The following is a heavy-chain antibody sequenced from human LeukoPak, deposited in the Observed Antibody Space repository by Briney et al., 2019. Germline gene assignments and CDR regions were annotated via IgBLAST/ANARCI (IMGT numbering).Heavy chain of an antibody. CDR3: ARDYRKYYYDSSGKDAFDI. CDR1: GFTVSSNY. V-gene: IGHV3-53*04. CDR2: IYSGGST. D-gene: IGHD3-22*01. Sequence: PGGSLRLSCAASGFTVSSNYMSWVRQAPGKGLEWVSVIYSGGSTYYADSVKGRFTISGHNSKNTLYLQMNSLRAEDTAVYYCARDYRKYYYDSSGKDAFDIWGQGTMVTVSS. J-gene: IGHJ3*02.